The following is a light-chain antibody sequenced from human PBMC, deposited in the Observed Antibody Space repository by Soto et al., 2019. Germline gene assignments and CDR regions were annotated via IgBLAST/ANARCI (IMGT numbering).Light chain of an antibody. CDR2: KAS. V-gene: IGKV1-5*03. Sequence: DIQMTQSPSTLSASVGDRVTITCRASQSIDKWLAWYQQKPGKAPKLLIYKASILQSGVPSRFSGSGSGTEFTLTISSLQPDDVGSYFCPQYSRFSWTFGQGTKVEIK. CDR1: QSIDKW. J-gene: IGKJ1*01. CDR3: PQYSRFSWT.